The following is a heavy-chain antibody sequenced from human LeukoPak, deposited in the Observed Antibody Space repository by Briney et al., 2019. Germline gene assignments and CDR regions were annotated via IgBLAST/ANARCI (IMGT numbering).Heavy chain of an antibody. V-gene: IGHV1-8*02. CDR2: MNPHNGNS. Sequence: ATVKVSCKASGYTFTNFEINWLRQATGQGPEWMGWMNPHNGNSGSAQKFQGTITMTADTSMRTAYMELSSLRSEDTAVYYCARAETYYYMDVWGKGTTVTVSS. J-gene: IGHJ6*03. CDR1: GYTFTNFE. CDR3: ARAETYYYMDV.